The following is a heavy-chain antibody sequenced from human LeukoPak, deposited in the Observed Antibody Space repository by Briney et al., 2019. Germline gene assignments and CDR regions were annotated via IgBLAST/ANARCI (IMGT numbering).Heavy chain of an antibody. J-gene: IGHJ4*02. CDR1: GFTFSSYA. V-gene: IGHV3-30*04. Sequence: GGSLRLSCAASGFTFSSYAMHWVRQAPGKGLEWVAVISYDGSNKYYADSVKGRFTISRDNSKNTLYLQMNSLRAEDTAVYYCARALNLLDPVTLDNWGQGTLVTVSS. CDR3: ARALNLLDPVTLDN. CDR2: ISYDGSNK. D-gene: IGHD3/OR15-3a*01.